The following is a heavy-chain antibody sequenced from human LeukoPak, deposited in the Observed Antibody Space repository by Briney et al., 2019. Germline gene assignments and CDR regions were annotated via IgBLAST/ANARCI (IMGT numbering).Heavy chain of an antibody. CDR3: ARGGPHYYGSGSYSS. CDR1: GGSISGSSYY. V-gene: IGHV4-39*07. J-gene: IGHJ4*02. Sequence: SETLSLTCTVSGGSISGSSYYWGWIRQPPGTGLEWIGSIYYSGSTYYNPSLKSRVTISVDTSKNQFSLKLSSVTAADTAVYYCARGGPHYYGSGSYSSWGQGTLVTVSS. CDR2: IYYSGST. D-gene: IGHD3-10*01.